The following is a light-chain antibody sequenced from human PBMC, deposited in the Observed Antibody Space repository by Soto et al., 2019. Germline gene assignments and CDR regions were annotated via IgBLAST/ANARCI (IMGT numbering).Light chain of an antibody. CDR2: GAS. J-gene: IGKJ1*01. Sequence: EIVLTQSPATVSVSPGERATLSCRASQSVGTSVAWYQQKAGQAPRLLIYGASTRATDVPDRFSGSGSGADFTLSISRLEPEDFAVYYCQQYGSSPPRTFGQGTKVEMK. CDR3: QQYGSSPPRT. V-gene: IGKV3-20*01. CDR1: QSVGTS.